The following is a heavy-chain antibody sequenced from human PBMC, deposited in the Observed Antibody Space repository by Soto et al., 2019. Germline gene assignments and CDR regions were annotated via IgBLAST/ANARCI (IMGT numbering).Heavy chain of an antibody. V-gene: IGHV3-23*01. Sequence: GGSLRLSCEASGFTFSNYAMSWVRQAPGKGLEWVSAIYGTGSTTYYADSVKGRFTISRDNSNNTLYLQMNSLRAEDTARYYCAKTSGSGYYSSFDTWGPGTVVTVSS. D-gene: IGHD3-3*01. CDR1: GFTFSNYA. CDR2: IYGTGSTT. J-gene: IGHJ5*02. CDR3: AKTSGSGYYSSFDT.